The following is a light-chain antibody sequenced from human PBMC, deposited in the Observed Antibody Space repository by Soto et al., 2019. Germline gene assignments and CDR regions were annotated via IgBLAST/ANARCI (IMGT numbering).Light chain of an antibody. CDR1: SSNIGAGYD. V-gene: IGLV1-40*01. J-gene: IGLJ1*01. Sequence: QPVLTQPPSVSGAPGQRVTISCTGSSSNIGAGYDVHWYQQLPGTAPKLLIYGNSNRPSGVPDRFSGSKSGTSASLAITGLQAEDEADYYCQSYDSSLSGAAFGTGTMLTVL. CDR2: GNS. CDR3: QSYDSSLSGAA.